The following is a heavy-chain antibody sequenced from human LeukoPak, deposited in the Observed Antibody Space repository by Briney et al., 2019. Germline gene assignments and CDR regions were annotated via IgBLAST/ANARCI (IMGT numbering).Heavy chain of an antibody. V-gene: IGHV3-33*01. J-gene: IGHJ6*02. Sequence: GRSLRLSCAASGFSFSSYGMHWVRQAPGKGLEWVAVIWYDGSKKYYADSVKGRFIISRDNSRNTLYLQMNSLRVEDTTVYYCARDSSPLAESYDHHYGVDVWGQGSTVSVSS. CDR2: IWYDGSKK. D-gene: IGHD3-3*01. CDR1: GFSFSSYG. CDR3: ARDSSPLAESYDHHYGVDV.